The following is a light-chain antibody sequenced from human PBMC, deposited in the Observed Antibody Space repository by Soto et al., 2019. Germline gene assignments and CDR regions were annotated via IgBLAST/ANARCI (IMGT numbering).Light chain of an antibody. CDR1: QSVSSSY. J-gene: IGKJ1*01. CDR3: QQYGSSPT. V-gene: IGKV3-20*01. Sequence: EIVLTQSPGTLSLSPGERATLSCRSSQSVSSSYLAWYQQKPGQAPRLLIYDVSSRTTGIRERFSGSGSWTDVTLTISRLEPEDFGVYNCQQYGSSPTFGQGIKMEIK. CDR2: DVS.